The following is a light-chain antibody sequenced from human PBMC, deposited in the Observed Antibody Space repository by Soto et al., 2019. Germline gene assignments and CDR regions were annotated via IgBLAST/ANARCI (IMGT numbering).Light chain of an antibody. Sequence: IQMTQSPSTLSASVGGRVIITCRASQSVSSWLAWYQHKPGKAPKLVIYKASRLESGVPSRFSGSGSGTEFTLTISSLQPDDFATYYCQQHRSYPVTFGQGTRLEIK. V-gene: IGKV1-5*03. CDR3: QQHRSYPVT. CDR2: KAS. J-gene: IGKJ5*01. CDR1: QSVSSW.